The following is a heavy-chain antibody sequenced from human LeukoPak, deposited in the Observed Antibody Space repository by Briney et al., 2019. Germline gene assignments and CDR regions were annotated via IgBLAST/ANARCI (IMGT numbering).Heavy chain of an antibody. Sequence: GGSLRLSRAASGFTFSSYWMHWVRQAPGKGLVWVSRINSDGSSTSYADSVKGRFTISRDNAKNTLYLQMNSLRAEDTAVYYCARDGYNYDPLDYWGQGTLVTVSS. CDR1: GFTFSSYW. J-gene: IGHJ4*02. CDR2: INSDGSST. V-gene: IGHV3-74*01. CDR3: ARDGYNYDPLDY. D-gene: IGHD5-24*01.